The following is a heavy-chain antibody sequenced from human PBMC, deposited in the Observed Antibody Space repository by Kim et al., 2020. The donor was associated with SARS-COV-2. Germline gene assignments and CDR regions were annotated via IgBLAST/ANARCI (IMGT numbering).Heavy chain of an antibody. CDR3: GKDQRAGAGGYLGMDV. CDR2: VSTDGDYL. D-gene: IGHD6-19*01. V-gene: IGHV3-23*01. J-gene: IGHJ6*02. CDR1: GFTFKNYA. Sequence: GSLRLSCAASGFTFKNYAINWVRQPPGKGLEWVSTVSTDGDYLYYADSVKGRFAISRDNSKNTLYLQMISLRAEDTAVYYCGKDQRAGAGGYLGMDVWGQGTTVTVSS.